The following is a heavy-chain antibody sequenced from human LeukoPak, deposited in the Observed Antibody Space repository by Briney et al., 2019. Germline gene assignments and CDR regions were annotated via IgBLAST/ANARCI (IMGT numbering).Heavy chain of an antibody. Sequence: ASVKVSCKASGYTFTGYYMHWVRQAPGQRLEWMGWINPNSGGTNYAQKFQGRVTMTRDTSISTAYMELSRLRSDDTAVYYRAREYYYDSSGHRGYYYMDVWGKGTTVTVSS. CDR1: GYTFTGYY. CDR3: AREYYYDSSGHRGYYYMDV. V-gene: IGHV1-2*02. J-gene: IGHJ6*03. D-gene: IGHD3-22*01. CDR2: INPNSGGT.